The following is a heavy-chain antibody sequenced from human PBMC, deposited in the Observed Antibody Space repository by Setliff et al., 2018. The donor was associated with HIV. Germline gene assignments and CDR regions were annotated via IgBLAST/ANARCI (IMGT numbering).Heavy chain of an antibody. V-gene: IGHV1-46*01. CDR1: GHSFTTYF. Sequence: GASVKVSCKASGHSFTTYFLHWVRQAPGQGLEWMGMINPSGGEPSYAQRFQGRVTMTRDTSTSTVFMDLSSLSFEDTAVYYGAGYGSSTYYFDYWGQGTPVTVSS. D-gene: IGHD6-6*01. CDR2: INPSGGEP. J-gene: IGHJ4*02. CDR3: AGYGSSTYYFDY.